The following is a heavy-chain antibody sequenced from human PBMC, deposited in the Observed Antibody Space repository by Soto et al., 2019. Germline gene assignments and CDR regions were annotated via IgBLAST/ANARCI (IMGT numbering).Heavy chain of an antibody. J-gene: IGHJ6*01. V-gene: IGHV3-23*01. CDR3: AKGVELDV. CDR2: IGDSGAST. CDR1: GFSFSSFA. D-gene: IGHD1-26*01. Sequence: EVLLLESGGGLVQPGGSLRLSCEASGFSFSSFAMNWVRQAPGKGLEWVSAIGDSGASTYYADSVKGRFSISRDNSRNTLYPHLNSLRADDTAVYYCAKGVELDVWGNGTTVPVSS.